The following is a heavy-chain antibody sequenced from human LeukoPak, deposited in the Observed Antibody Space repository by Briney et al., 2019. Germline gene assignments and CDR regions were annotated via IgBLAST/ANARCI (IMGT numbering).Heavy chain of an antibody. J-gene: IGHJ4*02. CDR1: GYTFTDYN. V-gene: IGHV1-2*02. CDR2: INPNSGGT. CDR3: ASAPRYGGWGFDS. Sequence: ASVKVSCKASGYTFTDYNMHWVRQAPGQGLEWMGRINPNSGGTNYAQKFQGRVTMTRDTSISTAYMELSRPRSDDTAVYYCASAPRYGGWGFDSRGQGTLVTVSS. D-gene: IGHD4-23*01.